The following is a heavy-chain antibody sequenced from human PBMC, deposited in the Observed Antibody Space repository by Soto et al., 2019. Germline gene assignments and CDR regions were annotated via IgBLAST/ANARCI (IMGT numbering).Heavy chain of an antibody. D-gene: IGHD1-20*01. V-gene: IGHV3-23*01. Sequence: GGSLRLSCAASGFTFSSYAMSWVRQAPGKGLEWVSAISGSGGSTYYADSVKGRFTISRGNSKNTLYLQMNSLRAEDTAVYYCASNNWNPYYYYYYMDVWGKGTTVTVSS. CDR3: ASNNWNPYYYYYYMDV. CDR2: ISGSGGST. J-gene: IGHJ6*03. CDR1: GFTFSSYA.